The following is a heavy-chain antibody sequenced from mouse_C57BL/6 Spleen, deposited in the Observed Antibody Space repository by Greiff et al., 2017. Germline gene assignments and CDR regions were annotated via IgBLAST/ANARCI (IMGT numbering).Heavy chain of an antibody. CDR1: GYTFTSYW. CDR2: IDPSDSYT. V-gene: IGHV1-59*01. CDR3: ARGELLRSYAMDY. J-gene: IGHJ4*01. Sequence: QVQLQQPGAELVRPGTSVKLSCKASGYTFTSYWMHWVKQRPGQGLEWIGVIDPSDSYTNYNQKFKGKATLTVDTSSSTAYMQLSSLTSEDSAVYYCARGELLRSYAMDYWGQGTSVTVAS. D-gene: IGHD1-1*01.